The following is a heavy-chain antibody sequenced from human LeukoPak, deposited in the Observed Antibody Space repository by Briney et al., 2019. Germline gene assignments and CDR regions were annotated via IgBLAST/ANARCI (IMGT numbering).Heavy chain of an antibody. V-gene: IGHV3-23*01. CDR2: ISGSGGST. D-gene: IGHD5-18*01. J-gene: IGHJ4*02. CDR3: AKVVDTAMWKNYFDY. CDR1: GFTFSSYA. Sequence: PGGSLRLSCAASGFTFSSYAMRWVRQAPGKGLEWVSAISGSGGSTYYADSVKGRFTISRDNSKNTLYLQMNSLRAEDTAVYYCAKVVDTAMWKNYFDYWGQGTLVTVSS.